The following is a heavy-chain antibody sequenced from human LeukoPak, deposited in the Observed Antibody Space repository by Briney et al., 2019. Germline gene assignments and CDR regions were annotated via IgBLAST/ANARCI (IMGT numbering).Heavy chain of an antibody. V-gene: IGHV1-46*01. D-gene: IGHD2-15*01. Sequence: GASVKVSCKASGYTFTSYYMHWVRQAPGQGLEWMGIINPSGGSTSYAQKFQGRVTMTRDTSTSTVYMELSSLRSGDTAVYYCATTMVVGNFVYWGQGTLATVSS. J-gene: IGHJ4*02. CDR1: GYTFTSYY. CDR2: INPSGGST. CDR3: ATTMVVGNFVY.